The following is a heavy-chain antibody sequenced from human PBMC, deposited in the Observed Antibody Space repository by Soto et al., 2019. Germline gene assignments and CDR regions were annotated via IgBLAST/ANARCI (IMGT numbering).Heavy chain of an antibody. J-gene: IGHJ4*02. Sequence: ASVKVSCKASGYTFSNCAMHWVRQAPGQGLEWMGWINAGNGDTKYSQKFQDRVTITRDTSASTAYMELSSLRFEDTAVYYCASEIDATTATSLDYWGQGTMVTVYS. D-gene: IGHD4-17*01. CDR1: GYTFSNCA. CDR3: ASEIDATTATSLDY. V-gene: IGHV1-3*01. CDR2: INAGNGDT.